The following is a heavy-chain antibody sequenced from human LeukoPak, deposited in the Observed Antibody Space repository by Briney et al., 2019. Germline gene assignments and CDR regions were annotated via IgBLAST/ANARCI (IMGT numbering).Heavy chain of an antibody. CDR2: ISGSGGST. D-gene: IGHD6-13*01. V-gene: IGHV3-23*01. Sequence: GGSLRLSCAASGFTFSSYAMSWVRQAPGKGLEWVSAISGSGGSTYYADSVKGRFAISRDNAKNTLYLQMNSLRAEDTAVYYCAKDLGIAAAGTKPLNYWGQGTLVTVSS. CDR1: GFTFSSYA. CDR3: AKDLGIAAAGTKPLNY. J-gene: IGHJ4*02.